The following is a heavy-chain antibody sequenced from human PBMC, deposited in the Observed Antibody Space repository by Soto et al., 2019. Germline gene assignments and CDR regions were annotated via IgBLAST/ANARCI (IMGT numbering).Heavy chain of an antibody. D-gene: IGHD2-21*01. Sequence: GGSLRLSCAASLFTFSNYALNCVRRPPCQWLEWVSGISDGGGDTYYADSVKGRFTISRDNARNTLSLQMNSLRADDTAVYYCARLSGDHSAFFSYGMDAWGQGTTVTVSS. CDR1: LFTFSNYA. V-gene: IGHV3-23*01. CDR3: ARLSGDHSAFFSYGMDA. CDR2: ISDGGGDT. J-gene: IGHJ6*02.